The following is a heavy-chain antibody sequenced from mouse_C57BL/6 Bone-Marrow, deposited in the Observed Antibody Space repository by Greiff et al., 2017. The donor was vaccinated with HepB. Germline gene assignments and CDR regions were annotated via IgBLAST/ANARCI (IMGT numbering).Heavy chain of an antibody. J-gene: IGHJ3*01. CDR1: GYTFTDYY. Sequence: EVQLQQSGPELVKPGASVKISCKASGYTFTDYYMNWVKQSHGKSLEWIGDINPNNGGTSYNQKFKGKATLTVDKSSSTAYMELRSLTSEDSAVYYCARRYYSNYEGWFAYWGQGTLVTVSA. V-gene: IGHV1-26*01. D-gene: IGHD2-5*01. CDR2: INPNNGGT. CDR3: ARRYYSNYEGWFAY.